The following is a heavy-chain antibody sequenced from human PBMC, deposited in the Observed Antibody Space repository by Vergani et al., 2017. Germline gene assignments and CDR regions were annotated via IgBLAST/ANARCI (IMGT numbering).Heavy chain of an antibody. CDR3: ARATITMVRGVIIPYYYYYMDV. CDR2: INHSGST. D-gene: IGHD3-10*01. J-gene: IGHJ6*03. CDR1: GGSISSSSYY. V-gene: IGHV4-39*07. Sequence: QLQLQESGPGLVKPSETLSLTCTVSGGSISSSSYYWSWIRQPPGKGLEWIGEINHSGSTNYNPSLKSRVTISVDTSKNQFSLKLSSVTAADTAVYYCARATITMVRGVIIPYYYYYMDVWGKGTTVTVSS.